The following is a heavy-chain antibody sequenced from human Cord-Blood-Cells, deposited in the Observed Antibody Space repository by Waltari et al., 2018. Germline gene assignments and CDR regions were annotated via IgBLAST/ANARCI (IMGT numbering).Heavy chain of an antibody. Sequence: QVQLVESGGGVVQPGRSLRLSCAASGFTFSSHGMHRVRQAQGKGREWVAFIWDDGSNKYYADTVKGRFTISRDNSKNTLYLKMNSLRAEDTAVYYCARDSAFLEWLLYYFDYWGQGTLVTVSS. CDR2: IWDDGSNK. D-gene: IGHD3-3*01. CDR1: GFTFSSHG. J-gene: IGHJ4*02. V-gene: IGHV3-33*01. CDR3: ARDSAFLEWLLYYFDY.